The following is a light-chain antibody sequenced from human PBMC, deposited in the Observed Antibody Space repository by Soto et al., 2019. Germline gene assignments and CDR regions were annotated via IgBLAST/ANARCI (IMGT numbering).Light chain of an antibody. Sequence: DIRVTQSPPTLPASVGDRVTITCRASQTITTWMAWYQQKPGKAPKLLVYDASTLQSGVATRFSGSGSGTEFTLIISGLQPEDSATYYCQQYTNTNNPWMFGQGTKVEI. CDR1: QTITTW. CDR3: QQYTNTNNPWM. J-gene: IGKJ1*01. CDR2: DAS. V-gene: IGKV1-5*01.